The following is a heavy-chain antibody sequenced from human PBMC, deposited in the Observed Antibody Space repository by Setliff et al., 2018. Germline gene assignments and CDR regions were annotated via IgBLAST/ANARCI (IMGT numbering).Heavy chain of an antibody. Sequence: GGSLRLSCAASGFTFSSYGMHWVRQAPGKGLEWVAFIRYDGRNKYYADSVKGRFAISRDNAKNSLYLQMNSLRAEDTAVYYCARSKFGGIYYYYGMDVWGQGTTVTVSS. CDR1: GFTFSSYG. J-gene: IGHJ6*02. CDR3: ARSKFGGIYYYYGMDV. CDR2: IRYDGRNK. V-gene: IGHV3-30*02. D-gene: IGHD3-16*01.